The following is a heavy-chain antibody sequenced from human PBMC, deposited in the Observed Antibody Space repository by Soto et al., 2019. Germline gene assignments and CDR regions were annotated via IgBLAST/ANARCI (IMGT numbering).Heavy chain of an antibody. J-gene: IGHJ4*02. CDR3: ARRDTSGLHYFDN. V-gene: IGHV5-51*01. Sequence: GESLKISCKGSGYRFTDYWIGWVRQRPGKGLEWMGIIYPGDSDTRYSPSFQGQVTISADKSISTAYLQWSSLKASDTAMYYCARRDTSGLHYFDNWGQGALVTVSS. CDR2: IYPGDSDT. D-gene: IGHD3-22*01. CDR1: GYRFTDYW.